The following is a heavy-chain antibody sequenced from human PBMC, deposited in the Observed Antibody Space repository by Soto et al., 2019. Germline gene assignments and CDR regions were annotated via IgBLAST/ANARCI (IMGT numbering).Heavy chain of an antibody. D-gene: IGHD4-4*01. Sequence: QVQLQESGPGLVEASETLSLTCTVSGGSLGSYYWSWIRQPPGKGLEWIGYVFYTGRANYNASLKSRVRLSLDTTNYPLSLKMSSATAADTAVYYCARDGDVRMTTNPYYCNSMDVWGTGTTVTVPS. CDR3: ARDGDVRMTTNPYYCNSMDV. CDR2: VFYTGRA. V-gene: IGHV4-59*01. CDR1: GGSLGSYY. J-gene: IGHJ6*04.